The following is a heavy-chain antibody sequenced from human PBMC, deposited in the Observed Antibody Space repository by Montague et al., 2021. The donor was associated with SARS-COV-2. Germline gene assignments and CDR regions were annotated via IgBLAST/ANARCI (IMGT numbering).Heavy chain of an antibody. Sequence: SLRLSCAASGFTFSSYAMHWVRQAPGKGLEWVSGITYDGSNKYYADSVKGRFTISRDNSKNTLYLQMNSLRAEDTAVYYCARTNSGSYSGPLDIWGQGTMVTVSS. CDR2: ITYDGSNK. D-gene: IGHD1-26*01. J-gene: IGHJ3*02. CDR1: GFTFSSYA. V-gene: IGHV3-30*04. CDR3: ARTNSGSYSGPLDI.